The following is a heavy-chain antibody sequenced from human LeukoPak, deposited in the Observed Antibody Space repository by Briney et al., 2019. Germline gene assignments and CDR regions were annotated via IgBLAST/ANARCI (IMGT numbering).Heavy chain of an antibody. CDR3: ARATVTRGLGY. CDR1: GFTFSSYG. J-gene: IGHJ4*02. Sequence: GGSLRLSCAASGFTFSSYGMSWVRQAPGKGLEWVSAMSGSGSSTYYADSVKGRFAISRDNSKNTLYLQMGSLRAEDMAVYYCARATVTRGLGYWGQGTLVTVSS. CDR2: MSGSGSST. D-gene: IGHD4-17*01. V-gene: IGHV3-23*01.